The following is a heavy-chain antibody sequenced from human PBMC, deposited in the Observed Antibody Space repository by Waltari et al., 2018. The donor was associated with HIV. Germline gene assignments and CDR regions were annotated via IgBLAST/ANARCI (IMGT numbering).Heavy chain of an antibody. V-gene: IGHV3-23*01. Sequence: EVQVLESGGGLVQPGQSLRISCPGSGVRFVTYAMSWVRQAPGKGLEWVSAISGTGDHTFYADSVKGRFTISRDNSKRTLYLQMNSLRAEDTALYYCARHSSSHPYYYAMDVWGQGTTVTVSS. CDR1: GVRFVTYA. CDR2: ISGTGDHT. D-gene: IGHD6-13*01. J-gene: IGHJ6*02. CDR3: ARHSSSHPYYYAMDV.